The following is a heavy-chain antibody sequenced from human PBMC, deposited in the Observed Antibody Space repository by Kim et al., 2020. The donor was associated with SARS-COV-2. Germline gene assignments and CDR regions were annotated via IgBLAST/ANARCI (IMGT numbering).Heavy chain of an antibody. J-gene: IGHJ6*02. Sequence: ASVKVSCKASGYTFTSYGISWVRQAPGQGLEWMGWISAYNGNTNYAQKLQGRVTMTTDTSTSTAYMELRSLRSDDTAVYYCARDRVSGWYGYYYYGMDVWGQGTTVTVSS. CDR1: GYTFTSYG. CDR3: ARDRVSGWYGYYYYGMDV. D-gene: IGHD6-19*01. V-gene: IGHV1-18*01. CDR2: ISAYNGNT.